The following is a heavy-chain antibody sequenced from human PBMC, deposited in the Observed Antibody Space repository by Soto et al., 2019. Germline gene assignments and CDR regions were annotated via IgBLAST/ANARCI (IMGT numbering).Heavy chain of an antibody. D-gene: IGHD3-10*01. CDR2: IYYSGST. CDR1: GGSISSSSYY. CDR3: ARVLWFGELFTYYYYYYGMDV. Sequence: SETLSLPCPVSGGSISSSSYYWGWIRQPPGKGLEWIGSIYYSGSTYYNPSLKSRVTISVDTSKNQFSLKLSSVTAADTAVYYCARVLWFGELFTYYYYYYGMDVWGQGTTVTVSS. V-gene: IGHV4-39*01. J-gene: IGHJ6*02.